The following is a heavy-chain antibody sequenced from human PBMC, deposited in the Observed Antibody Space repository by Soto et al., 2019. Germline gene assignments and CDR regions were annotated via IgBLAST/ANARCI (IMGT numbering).Heavy chain of an antibody. CDR1: GGTFSSYT. CDR3: ARGLLYRTFLSEKYSYYKMDV. J-gene: IGHJ6*03. V-gene: IGHV1-69*02. CDR2: IIPILGIA. Sequence: ASVKVSCKASGGTFSSYTISWVRQAPGQGLEWMGRIIPILGIANYAQKFQGRVTITADKSTSTAYMELSSLRSEDTAVYYCARGLLYRTFLSEKYSYYKMDVWGKGTTVTVSS. D-gene: IGHD5-12*01.